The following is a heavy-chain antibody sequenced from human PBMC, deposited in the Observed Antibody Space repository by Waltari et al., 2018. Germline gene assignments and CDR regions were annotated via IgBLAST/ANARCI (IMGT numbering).Heavy chain of an antibody. D-gene: IGHD4-17*01. CDR3: ARDPTVTAFDI. J-gene: IGHJ3*02. Sequence: QAQLVQSGAEVKKPGPSLKVSCKASGYTFTGSYLHWVRQAPGQGLEWMGRINPNSGGTNYAQKFQGRVTMTRDTSISTAYMELSRLRSDDTAVYYCARDPTVTAFDIWGQGTMVTVSS. V-gene: IGHV1-2*06. CDR1: GYTFTGSY. CDR2: INPNSGGT.